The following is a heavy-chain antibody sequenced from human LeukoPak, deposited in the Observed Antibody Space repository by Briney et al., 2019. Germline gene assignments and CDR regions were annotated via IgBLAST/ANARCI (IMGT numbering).Heavy chain of an antibody. CDR2: IYPGDSDT. CDR3: ARHRKIAVAGTRDYYYYMDV. J-gene: IGHJ6*03. Sequence: GESLRISCKGSGYSFTSYWIGWVRQMPGKGLEWMGIIYPGDSDTRYSPSFQGQVTISADKSISTAYLQWSSLKASDTAMYYCARHRKIAVAGTRDYYYYMDVWGKGTTVTISS. D-gene: IGHD6-19*01. CDR1: GYSFTSYW. V-gene: IGHV5-51*01.